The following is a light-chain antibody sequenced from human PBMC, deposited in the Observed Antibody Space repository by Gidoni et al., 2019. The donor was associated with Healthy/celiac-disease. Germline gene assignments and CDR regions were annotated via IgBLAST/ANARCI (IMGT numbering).Light chain of an antibody. J-gene: IGKJ1*01. CDR3: MQALQTPWT. V-gene: IGKV2-28*01. Sequence: DIVMTQSPLSLPVTPGEPASIACRSSQSFLHSNGYNYLDWYLQKPGQSPQLLIYLVSNRASGVPDRFSGSVSGTDFTLKISRVEAEDVGVYYCMQALQTPWTFGQGTKVEIK. CDR1: QSFLHSNGYNY. CDR2: LVS.